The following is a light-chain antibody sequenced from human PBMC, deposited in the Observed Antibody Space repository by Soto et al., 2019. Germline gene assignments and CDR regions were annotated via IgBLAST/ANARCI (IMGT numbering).Light chain of an antibody. CDR3: CSFAGSSTFYV. CDR1: SSEVGSSNL. V-gene: IGLV2-23*01. CDR2: EGS. J-gene: IGLJ1*01. Sequence: QSVLTQPASLSWSPGQSITISFPGTSSEVGSSNLVSWYQQHPGKAPKLIIYEGSRRPSGVSGRFSGSKSGNTASLTISGLQAEDEADYYCCSFAGSSTFYVFGTGTKVTVL.